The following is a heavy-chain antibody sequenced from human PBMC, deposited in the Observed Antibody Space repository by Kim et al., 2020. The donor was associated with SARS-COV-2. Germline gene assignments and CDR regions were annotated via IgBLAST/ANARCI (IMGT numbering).Heavy chain of an antibody. V-gene: IGHV3-66*01. Sequence: GGSLRLSCTASGFTVSSFYMSWIRQAPGKGLEWVSVIYNDGTAYYAESVKGRFSMSRDTSKNSLYLQMNSLRVEDTAVYYCARELAYVDCWGQGTLVTVS. J-gene: IGHJ4*02. CDR3: ARELAYVDC. CDR2: IYNDGTA. D-gene: IGHD3-16*01. CDR1: GFTVSSFY.